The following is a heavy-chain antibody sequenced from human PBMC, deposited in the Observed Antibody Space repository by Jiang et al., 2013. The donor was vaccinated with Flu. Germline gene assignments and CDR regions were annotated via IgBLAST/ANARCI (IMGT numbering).Heavy chain of an antibody. Sequence: QLLESGGGLVQPGGSLRLSCAASGFTFSSYEMNWVRQAPGKGLEWVSYISSSGSTIYYADSVKGRFTISRDNAKNSLYLQMNSLRAEDTAVYYCANYGSGSYTYYFDYWGQGTLVTVSS. D-gene: IGHD3-10*01. CDR1: GFTFSSYE. CDR2: ISSSGSTI. CDR3: ANYGSGSYTYYFDY. J-gene: IGHJ4*02. V-gene: IGHV3-48*03.